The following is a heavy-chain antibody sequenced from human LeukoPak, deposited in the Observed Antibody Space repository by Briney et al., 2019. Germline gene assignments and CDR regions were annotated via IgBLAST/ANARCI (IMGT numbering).Heavy chain of an antibody. J-gene: IGHJ4*02. Sequence: GGSLRLSCAASGFNFSNYSMNWVRQAPGKGLDWVATITGSTTYIYYSESVKGRFIISRDNAKNSLYLQMNSLRVEDTGVYYGVPSATDYWGQGTLVTVSS. CDR3: VPSATDY. CDR1: GFNFSNYS. CDR2: ITGSTTYI. D-gene: IGHD1-26*01. V-gene: IGHV3-21*01.